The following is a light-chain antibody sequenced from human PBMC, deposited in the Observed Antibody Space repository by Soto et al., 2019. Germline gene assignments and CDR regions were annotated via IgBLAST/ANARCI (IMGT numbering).Light chain of an antibody. V-gene: IGLV2-8*01. CDR2: EVT. J-gene: IGLJ2*01. CDR1: SSDVGGYNY. Sequence: QSALTQPASVSGSPGQSITISCTGTSSDVGGYNYVSWYQQHPGKAPKLMIYEVTKRPSGVPDRFSGSKSDNTASLTVSGLQAEDEADYYCSSYGGGNNLLFGGGTKLTVL. CDR3: SSYGGGNNLL.